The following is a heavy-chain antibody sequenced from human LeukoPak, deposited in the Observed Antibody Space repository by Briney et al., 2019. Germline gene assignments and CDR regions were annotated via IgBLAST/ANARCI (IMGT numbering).Heavy chain of an antibody. CDR1: GFTFSSYA. CDR2: ISGSGGDT. D-gene: IGHD1-26*01. Sequence: GGSLRLSCAASGFTFSSYAMSWVRQAPGKGPEWVSAISGSGGDTYYADSVKGRFTISRDNSKNTLYLQMNSLRAEDTAVYYCAKKGATTGDFDYWGQGTLVTVSS. J-gene: IGHJ4*02. CDR3: AKKGATTGDFDY. V-gene: IGHV3-23*01.